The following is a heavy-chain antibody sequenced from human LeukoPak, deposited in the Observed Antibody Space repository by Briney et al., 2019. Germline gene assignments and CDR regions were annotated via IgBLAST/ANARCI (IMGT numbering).Heavy chain of an antibody. Sequence: PSETLSLTCTVSGGSISSHYWSWIRQPPGKGLEWIGYIYYSGSTNYNPSLKSRVTISIDTSKNQFSLKLSSVTAADTAVYYCARLKTVADITTHYYYYYYMDVWGKGTTVTVSS. J-gene: IGHJ6*03. CDR2: IYYSGST. V-gene: IGHV4-59*08. CDR3: ARLKTVADITTHYYYYYYMDV. CDR1: GGSISSHY. D-gene: IGHD3-3*01.